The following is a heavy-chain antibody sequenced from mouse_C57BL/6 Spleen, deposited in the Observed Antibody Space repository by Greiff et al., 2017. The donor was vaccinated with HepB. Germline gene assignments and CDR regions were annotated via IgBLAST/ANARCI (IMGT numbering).Heavy chain of an antibody. CDR3: ARDAYGSSYDWYFDV. D-gene: IGHD1-1*01. V-gene: IGHV7-1*01. Sequence: DVKLVDSGGGLVQSGRSLRLSCATSGFTFSDFYMEWVRQAPGKGLEWIAASRNKANDYTTEYSASVKGRFIVSRDTSQSILYLQMNALRAEDTAIYYCARDAYGSSYDWYFDVWGTGTTVTVSS. CDR2: SRNKANDYTT. J-gene: IGHJ1*03. CDR1: GFTFSDFY.